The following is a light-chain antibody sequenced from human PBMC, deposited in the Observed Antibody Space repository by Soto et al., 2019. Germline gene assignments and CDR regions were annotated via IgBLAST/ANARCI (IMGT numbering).Light chain of an antibody. CDR3: SSYTDSSNYV. V-gene: IGLV1-40*01. CDR2: ANS. Sequence: QSVLTQPPSVSGAPGQRVTISCTGSSSNIGAGYDVHWFQQLPGTAPKLLIYANSNRPSGVPGRFPGSKSGTSASLVITGLQAEDEANYYCSSYTDSSNYVFGTGTKLTVL. J-gene: IGLJ1*01. CDR1: SSNIGAGYD.